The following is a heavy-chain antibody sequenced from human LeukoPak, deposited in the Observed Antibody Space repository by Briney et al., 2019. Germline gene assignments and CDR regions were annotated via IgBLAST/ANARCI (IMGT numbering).Heavy chain of an antibody. V-gene: IGHV1-69*01. J-gene: IGHJ6*03. Sequence: GSSVKVSCKASGGTFSSYAISWVRQAPGQGLEWMGGIIPIFGTANYAQKFQGRVTITADESTSTAYMELRSLRSDDTAVYYCARAAYSGYYYYYYYMDVWGKGTTVTVSS. D-gene: IGHD4-11*01. CDR2: IIPIFGTA. CDR3: ARAAYSGYYYYYYYMDV. CDR1: GGTFSSYA.